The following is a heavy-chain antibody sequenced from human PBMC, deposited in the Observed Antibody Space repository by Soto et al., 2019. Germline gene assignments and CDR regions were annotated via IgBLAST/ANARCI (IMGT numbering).Heavy chain of an antibody. D-gene: IGHD1-7*01. CDR3: AKGGGVRWNYVLAFDI. CDR2: ISYDGSNQ. V-gene: IGHV3-30-3*01. Sequence: GGSLRLSCAASGFTFSSYAMHWVRQAPGKGLEWVAVISYDGSNQYYADSVKGRFTISRDNSKNTLYLQMNSLRAEDTAVFYWAKGGGVRWNYVLAFDIWGQGTMVTVSS. J-gene: IGHJ3*02. CDR1: GFTFSSYA.